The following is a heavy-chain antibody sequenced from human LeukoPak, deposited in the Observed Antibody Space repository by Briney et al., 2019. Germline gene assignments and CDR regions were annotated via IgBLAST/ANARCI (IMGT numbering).Heavy chain of an antibody. CDR3: ARPRPSYSSSWYDH. CDR2: ISGSGGST. D-gene: IGHD6-13*01. CDR1: GFTFTSYA. J-gene: IGHJ5*02. V-gene: IGHV3-23*01. Sequence: GGSLRLSCAASGFTFTSYAMSWVRQAPGKGLEWVSAISGSGGSTYYADSVKGRFTISRDNSKNTLYPQMNSLRAEDTAVYYCARPRPSYSSSWYDHWGQGTLVTVSS.